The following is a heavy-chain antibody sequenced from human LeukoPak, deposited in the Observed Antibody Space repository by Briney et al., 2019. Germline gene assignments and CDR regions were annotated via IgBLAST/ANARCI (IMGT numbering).Heavy chain of an antibody. Sequence: GGSLRLSCAASGFTFSDYYMSWIRQAPGKGLEWVSYISNSGSTIYYADSVKGRFTISRDNAKKPMYLQMNSLRGEDTAVYYCARGHDNSGYDLPDRFDPWGQGTLVIVSS. J-gene: IGHJ5*02. D-gene: IGHD5-12*01. V-gene: IGHV3-11*01. CDR3: ARGHDNSGYDLPDRFDP. CDR1: GFTFSDYY. CDR2: ISNSGSTI.